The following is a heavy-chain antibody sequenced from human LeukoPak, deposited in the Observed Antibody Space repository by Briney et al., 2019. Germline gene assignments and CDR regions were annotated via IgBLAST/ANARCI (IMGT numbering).Heavy chain of an antibody. Sequence: PGGSLRLSCAASGFTFDDYGMSWVRQAPGKGLEWVSGINWNGGSTGYADSVKGRFTISRDNAKNSLYLQMNSLRAEDTALYYCARRGASKYYDFWSGRDYYFDYWGQGTLVTVSS. CDR3: ARRGASKYYDFWSGRDYYFDY. CDR2: INWNGGST. D-gene: IGHD3-3*01. CDR1: GFTFDDYG. J-gene: IGHJ4*02. V-gene: IGHV3-20*04.